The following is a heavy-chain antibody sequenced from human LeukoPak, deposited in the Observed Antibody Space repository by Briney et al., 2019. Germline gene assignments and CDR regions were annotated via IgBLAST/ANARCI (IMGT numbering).Heavy chain of an antibody. D-gene: IGHD3-9*01. CDR1: GDSVSSNSAA. J-gene: IGHJ4*02. CDR3: ARDRQPPSPLRYFDWSTYYFDY. V-gene: IGHV6-1*01. CDR2: TYYRSKWYN. Sequence: SQTLSLTCAISGDSVSSNSAAWNWIRQSPSRGLEWLGRTYYRSKWYNDYAVSVKSRITINPDTSKNQFSLQLNSVTPEDTAVYYCARDRQPPSPLRYFDWSTYYFDYWGQGTLVTVSS.